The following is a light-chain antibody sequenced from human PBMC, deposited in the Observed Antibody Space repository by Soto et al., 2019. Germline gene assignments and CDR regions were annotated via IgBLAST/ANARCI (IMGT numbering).Light chain of an antibody. CDR3: QQSYSPPPIT. V-gene: IGKV1-39*01. CDR2: AAS. CDR1: QSISSY. J-gene: IGKJ5*01. Sequence: QMTQPPTSASASVSETLNITDGPSQSISSYLNWYQQKPGKAPKLLIYAASTLQSGVPSRFSGSGSGTDFSLTISSLQTEDLAAYYCQQSYSPPPITFGQGTRLDIK.